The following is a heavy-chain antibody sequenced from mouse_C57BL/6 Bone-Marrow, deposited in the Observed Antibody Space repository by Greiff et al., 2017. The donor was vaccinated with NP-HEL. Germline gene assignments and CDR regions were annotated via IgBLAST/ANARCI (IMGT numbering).Heavy chain of an antibody. V-gene: IGHV2-5*01. CDR1: GFSLTSYG. J-gene: IGHJ4*01. CDR3: AKKGDYGSSYDAMDY. CDR2: IWRGGST. D-gene: IGHD1-1*01. Sequence: VQLQQSGPGLVQPSQSLSITCTVSGFSLTSYGVHWVRQSPGKGLEWLGVIWRGGSTDYNAAFMSRLSITKDNSKSQVFFKMNSLQADDTAIYYCAKKGDYGSSYDAMDYGGQGTSVTVSS.